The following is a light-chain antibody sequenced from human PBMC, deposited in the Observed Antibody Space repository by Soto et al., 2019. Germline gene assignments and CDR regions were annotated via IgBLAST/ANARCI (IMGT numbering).Light chain of an antibody. Sequence: IGLPQSPATLSLSPGERAPLYCRASQRISGYLAWYQQKPGQAPRLLIYDASNRATGIPVRFSGSGSGTDFTLTISRLEPEDFAVYYCQQYGSSLTWTFGQGTKVDIK. V-gene: IGKV3-20*01. CDR3: QQYGSSLTWT. CDR1: QRISGY. CDR2: DAS. J-gene: IGKJ1*01.